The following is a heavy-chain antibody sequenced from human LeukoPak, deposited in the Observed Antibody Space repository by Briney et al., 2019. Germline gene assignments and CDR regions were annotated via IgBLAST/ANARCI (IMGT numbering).Heavy chain of an antibody. V-gene: IGHV4-39*02. D-gene: IGHD3-16*01. Sequence: SETLSLTCSVYGASITSGRYYWGWMRQARGKGLEWIGAIHYSGTPTFYNPSFESRVSLFSDTSRNDFSLRLRSVTAADTAVYYCAAGGDDAKSGYWGQGTLVTVSS. CDR3: AAGGDDAKSGY. CDR1: GASITSGRYY. CDR2: IHYSGTPT. J-gene: IGHJ4*02.